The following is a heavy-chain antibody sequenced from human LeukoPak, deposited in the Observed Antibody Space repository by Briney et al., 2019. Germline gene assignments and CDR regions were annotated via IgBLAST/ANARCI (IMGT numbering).Heavy chain of an antibody. CDR1: GYTFTSYY. CDR3: ARDGVLGYCSGGSCPWDY. CDR2: INPSGGST. J-gene: IGHJ4*02. D-gene: IGHD2-15*01. Sequence: GASVKVSFKASGYTFTSYYMHWVRQAPGQGLEWMGIINPSGGSTSYAQKFQGRVTMTRDTSTSTVYMELSSLRSEDTAVYYCARDGVLGYCSGGSCPWDYWGQGTLVTVSS. V-gene: IGHV1-46*01.